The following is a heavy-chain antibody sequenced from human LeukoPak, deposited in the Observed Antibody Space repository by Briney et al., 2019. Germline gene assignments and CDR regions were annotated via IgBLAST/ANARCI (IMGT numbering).Heavy chain of an antibody. CDR3: ARGGYSFDY. CDR2: LHADGIER. D-gene: IGHD5-12*01. J-gene: IGHJ4*02. Sequence: SGGSLRLSCAASGFTLSGYWMSWVRQAPGEGLEWVARLHADGIERYYVDPVKGRFTISRDNAKNSLHLQMYSLRLDDTAVYYCARGGYSFDYLGQGTLVTVSS. V-gene: IGHV3-7*01. CDR1: GFTLSGYW.